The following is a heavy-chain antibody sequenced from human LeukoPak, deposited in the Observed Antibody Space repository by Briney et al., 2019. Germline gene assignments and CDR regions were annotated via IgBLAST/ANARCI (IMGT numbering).Heavy chain of an antibody. D-gene: IGHD4-17*01. CDR3: ARATASRFDY. Sequence: GGSLRLSCAASGFTVSSNYMTWVRQAPGKGLEWVSVIYSGGSTYYADSVKGRFTISRDNSKNTLCLQMNSLRAEDTAVYYCARATASRFDYWGQGTLVTVSS. CDR2: IYSGGST. J-gene: IGHJ4*02. V-gene: IGHV3-53*01. CDR1: GFTVSSNY.